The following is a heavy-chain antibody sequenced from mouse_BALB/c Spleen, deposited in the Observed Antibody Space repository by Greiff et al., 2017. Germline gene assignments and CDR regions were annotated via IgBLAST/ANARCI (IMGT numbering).Heavy chain of an antibody. Sequence: QVQLQQSGAELMKPGASVKISCKATGYTFSSYWIEWVKQRPGHGLEWIGEILPGSGSTNYNEKFKGKATFTADTSSNTAYMQLSSLTSEDSAVYYCARGYYYGSSYFAYWGQGTLVTVSA. V-gene: IGHV1-9*01. CDR1: GYTFSSYW. J-gene: IGHJ3*01. CDR3: ARGYYYGSSYFAY. CDR2: ILPGSGST. D-gene: IGHD1-1*01.